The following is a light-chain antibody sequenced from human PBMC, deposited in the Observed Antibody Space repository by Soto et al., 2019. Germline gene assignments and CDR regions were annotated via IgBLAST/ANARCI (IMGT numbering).Light chain of an antibody. CDR3: QQGNNFPPT. Sequence: EIVLTQSPGTLSLSPGERATLSCRASESVSSSYLAWYQHKPGQDPMLLFYDASTRATGIPARFSGSGSGTEFTLTISSLQPDDFATYYCQQGNNFPPTFGQGTRLEI. J-gene: IGKJ5*01. V-gene: IGKV3D-20*02. CDR2: DAS. CDR1: ESVSSSY.